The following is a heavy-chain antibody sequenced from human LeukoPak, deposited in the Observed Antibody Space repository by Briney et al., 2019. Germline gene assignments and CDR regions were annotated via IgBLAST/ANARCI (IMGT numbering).Heavy chain of an antibody. D-gene: IGHD2-2*01. J-gene: IGHJ6*03. CDR1: GGSISSYY. CDR2: IYYSGST. Sequence: SETLSLTCTVSGGSISSYYWSWIRQPPGKGLEWIGYIYYSGSTNYNPSLKSRVTISVDTSKNQFSLKLSSVTAADTAVYYCARQKPIVVVPAASPIRRYYYYYMDVWGKGTTVTVSS. CDR3: ARQKPIVVVPAASPIRRYYYYYMDV. V-gene: IGHV4-59*12.